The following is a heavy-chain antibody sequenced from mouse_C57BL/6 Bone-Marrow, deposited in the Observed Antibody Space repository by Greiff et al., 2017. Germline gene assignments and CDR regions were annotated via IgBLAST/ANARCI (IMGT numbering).Heavy chain of an antibody. CDR1: GFTFSSYA. CDR2: ISDGGSYT. V-gene: IGHV5-4*03. J-gene: IGHJ1*03. Sequence: EVKLVESGGGLVKPGGSLKLSCAASGFTFSSYAMSWVRQTPEKRLEWVATISDGGSYTYYPDNGKGRFTISRDNAKNNLYLQMSHLKSEDTAMYYCARGIYYWYFDVWGTGTTVTVSS. CDR3: ARGIYYWYFDV. D-gene: IGHD1-1*01.